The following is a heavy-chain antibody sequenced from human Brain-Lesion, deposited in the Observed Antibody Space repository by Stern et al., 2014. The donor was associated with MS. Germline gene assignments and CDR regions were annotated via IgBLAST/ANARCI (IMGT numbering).Heavy chain of an antibody. D-gene: IGHD1-1*01. V-gene: IGHV3-30*18. CDR2: ISNDGNHK. Sequence: QVQLLESGGGLVQPGGTLRLSCAASGCTYTDYWMRWVRQAPGKGPEWVAVISNDGNHKYYAGSVKDRFTISRDNSKNTLYLQMNSLRVEDTAVYYCAKHLAERPFDYWGQGTLVTVSS. CDR3: AKHLAERPFDY. J-gene: IGHJ4*02. CDR1: GCTYTDYW.